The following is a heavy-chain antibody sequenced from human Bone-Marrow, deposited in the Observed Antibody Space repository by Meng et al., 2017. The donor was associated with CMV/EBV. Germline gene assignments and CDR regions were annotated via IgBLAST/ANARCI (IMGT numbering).Heavy chain of an antibody. D-gene: IGHD6-19*01. J-gene: IGHJ5*02. CDR2: IYWADDK. CDR3: AQRRWTSSGWYGNWFDP. Sequence: SVRTTGVGVGWIRPPPGDALALLAIIYWADDKRYSPFLKNRLTITRDTSKNQVALSMTDMDPVETATYYCAQRRWTSSGWYGNWFDPWGQGILVTVSS. CDR1: SVRTTGVG. V-gene: IGHV2-5*02.